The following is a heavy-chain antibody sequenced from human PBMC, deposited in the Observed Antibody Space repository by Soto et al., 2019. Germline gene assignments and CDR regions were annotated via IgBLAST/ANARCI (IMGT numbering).Heavy chain of an antibody. J-gene: IGHJ6*02. CDR3: AKDLAVAGTLYYYYYGMDV. Sequence: GGSLRLSCAASGFTFSSYGMHWVRQAPGKGLEWVAVISYDGSNKYYADSVKGRFTISRDNSKNTLYLQMNSLRAEDTAVYYCAKDLAVAGTLYYYYYGMDVWGQGTTVTVSS. D-gene: IGHD6-19*01. V-gene: IGHV3-30*18. CDR2: ISYDGSNK. CDR1: GFTFSSYG.